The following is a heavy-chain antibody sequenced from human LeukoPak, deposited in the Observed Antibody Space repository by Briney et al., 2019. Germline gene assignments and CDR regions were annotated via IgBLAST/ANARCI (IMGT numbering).Heavy chain of an antibody. Sequence: SQTLSLTCTVSGGSISSGGYYWSWIRQPPGKGLEWIGYIYHSGNTLYNPSLKSRVTTSVDTSKNQFSLSLSSVTAADTAVYYCARWEVRLNAFEMWGQGTMVTVSS. CDR3: ARWEVRLNAFEM. CDR1: GGSISSGGYY. D-gene: IGHD3-10*01. V-gene: IGHV4-30-2*01. CDR2: IYHSGNT. J-gene: IGHJ3*02.